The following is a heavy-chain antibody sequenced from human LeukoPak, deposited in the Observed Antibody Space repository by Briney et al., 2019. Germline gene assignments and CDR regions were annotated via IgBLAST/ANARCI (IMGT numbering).Heavy chain of an antibody. CDR3: ARGVTARGFYYYMDI. CDR2: INPTSGGT. J-gene: IGHJ6*03. D-gene: IGHD2-21*02. CDR1: GYTFIGYY. Sequence: ASVKVSCKVSGYTFIGYYIHWVRQAPGQGLEWMGWINPTSGGTNYAQKFQGRVTMTRDTSISTAYMELSRLRSDDTAVYSCARGVTARGFYYYMDIWGRGTTVTISS. V-gene: IGHV1-2*02.